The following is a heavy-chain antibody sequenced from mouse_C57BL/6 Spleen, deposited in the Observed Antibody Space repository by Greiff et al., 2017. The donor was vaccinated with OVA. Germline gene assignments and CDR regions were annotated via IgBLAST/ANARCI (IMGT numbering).Heavy chain of an antibody. Sequence: VQLQQSGAELVRPGDSVKLSCKASGYTFTSYGISWVKQRTGQGLEWIGEIYPRSGNTYYNEKFKSNATLTAEKSSSTSYMELHSLTSDDSAVYFCARGLPPDYWGQGTTLTVSS. CDR1: GYTFTSYG. J-gene: IGHJ2*01. CDR2: IYPRSGNT. V-gene: IGHV1-81*01. D-gene: IGHD2-2*01. CDR3: ARGLPPDY.